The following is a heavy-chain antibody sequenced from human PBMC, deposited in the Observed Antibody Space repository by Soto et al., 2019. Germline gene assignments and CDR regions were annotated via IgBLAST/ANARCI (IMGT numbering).Heavy chain of an antibody. V-gene: IGHV1-69*01. CDR1: GDTFNKYT. CDR2: IIPIYGTA. D-gene: IGHD5-12*01. J-gene: IGHJ2*01. CDR3: ARDGHGYNYWYFDL. Sequence: QVQLVQSGAEVKEPGSSVKVSCKVSGDTFNKYTINWVRQAPGQGLEWMAGIIPIYGTANYALKFHGRKKVTADESTATAYMELNSLTSEDTAIYYCARDGHGYNYWYFDLWGRGSLITVSS.